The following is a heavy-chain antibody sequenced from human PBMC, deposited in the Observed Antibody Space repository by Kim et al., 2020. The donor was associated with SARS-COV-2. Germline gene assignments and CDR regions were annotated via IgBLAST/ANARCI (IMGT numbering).Heavy chain of an antibody. V-gene: IGHV3-23*01. J-gene: IGHJ4*02. CDR1: GITFSSYA. CDR2: TSGSGDST. CDR3: SIRIAVTGTIDY. Sequence: GGSLRLSCAASGITFSSYAMSWVRQAPGKGLEWVAATSGSGDSTFYAESVKGRFTITRDNSKNTLELQMNSVRAEDTALYYCSIRIAVTGTIDYWGQGTLVTVSS. D-gene: IGHD6-19*01.